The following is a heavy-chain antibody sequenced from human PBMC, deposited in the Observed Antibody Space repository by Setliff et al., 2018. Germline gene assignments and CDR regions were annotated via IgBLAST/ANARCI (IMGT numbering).Heavy chain of an antibody. V-gene: IGHV4-59*08. CDR3: ASCRYQVPYDY. Sequence: SETLSLTCTVSGGSISTYYWSWIRQPPGKGLEFIGYVYYSGLTNYDPSLKSRVTMSVDSSKNQFSLKLTSVTAADTGVYYCASCRYQVPYDYWGQGILVTVSS. J-gene: IGHJ4*02. D-gene: IGHD2-2*01. CDR2: VYYSGLT. CDR1: GGSISTYY.